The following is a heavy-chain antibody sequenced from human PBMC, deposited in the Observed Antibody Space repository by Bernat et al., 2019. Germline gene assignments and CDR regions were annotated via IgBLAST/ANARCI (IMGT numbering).Heavy chain of an antibody. CDR3: ARESPYGDRPDAFDI. V-gene: IGHV3-66*01. CDR2: IYSGGST. CDR1: GFIVSSNY. Sequence: EVQVVESGGGLVQPGGSLRLSCAASGFIVSSNYMNWVRQAPGRGLEWVSVIYSGGSTYYADSVKGRFTISRDNSKNTLYLQMNILRAEDTAVYYCARESPYGDRPDAFDIWGQGTMVTVSS. J-gene: IGHJ3*02. D-gene: IGHD4-17*01.